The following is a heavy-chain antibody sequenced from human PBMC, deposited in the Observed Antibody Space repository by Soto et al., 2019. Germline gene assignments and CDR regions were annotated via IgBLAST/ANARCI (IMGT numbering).Heavy chain of an antibody. CDR1: GDSISSSY. CDR3: ARHRDTYYDQVSGGLDS. D-gene: IGHD3-3*01. V-gene: IGHV4-59*08. CDR2: IYYIGST. Sequence: SETLSLTCTVSGDSISSSYWSWIRQPPGKGLEWIGYIYYIGSTNYNPSLKSRVTISVDTSKSQFSLKLSSVTAADTAVYYCARHRDTYYDQVSGGLDSWGQGTLVTVSS. J-gene: IGHJ5*01.